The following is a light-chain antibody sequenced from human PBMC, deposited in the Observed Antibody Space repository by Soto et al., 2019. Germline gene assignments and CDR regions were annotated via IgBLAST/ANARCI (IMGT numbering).Light chain of an antibody. CDR2: EVT. J-gene: IGLJ1*01. CDR3: SSYRTAADYV. CDR1: SSDVGGYNF. Sequence: QSALTQPASLSGSPGQSITISCTGTSSDVGGYNFVSWFQQHPGKAPKLIIFEVTKRPSGVSNRFSGSKSGYTAFLTISGLQAEDEAYYYCSSYRTAADYVFGVGTKLTVL. V-gene: IGLV2-14*01.